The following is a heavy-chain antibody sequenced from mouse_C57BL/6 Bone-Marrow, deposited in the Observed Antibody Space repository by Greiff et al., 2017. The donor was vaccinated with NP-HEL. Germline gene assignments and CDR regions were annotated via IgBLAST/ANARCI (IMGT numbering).Heavy chain of an antibody. CDR1: GFTFSDYY. J-gene: IGHJ4*01. V-gene: IGHV5-12*01. CDR2: ISNGGGST. D-gene: IGHD1-1*01. CDR3: AVIAPYYYGSSFYYAMDY. Sequence: EVKLVESGGGLVQPGGSLKLSCAASGFTFSDYYMYWVRQTPEKRLEWVAYISNGGGSTYYPDTVKGRFTISRDNAKNTLYLQMSRLKSEDTAMYYCAVIAPYYYGSSFYYAMDYWGQGTSVTVSS.